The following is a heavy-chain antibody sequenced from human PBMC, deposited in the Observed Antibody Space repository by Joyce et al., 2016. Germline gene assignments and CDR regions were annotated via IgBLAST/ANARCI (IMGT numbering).Heavy chain of an antibody. V-gene: IGHV3-11*04. CDR1: GFNLSDYY. J-gene: IGHJ6*03. Sequence: QVQLVESGGGLVKPGGSLRLSCAASGFNLSDYYMTWIRQSPGKGLEWISYSSRSVGITYYAGSVKGRFTISRDNAKNSVYLEMNSLRGEDTAVYYCARGVLYFHYYSMDVWGKGTTVTVSS. CDR2: SSRSVGIT. CDR3: ARGVLYFHYYSMDV.